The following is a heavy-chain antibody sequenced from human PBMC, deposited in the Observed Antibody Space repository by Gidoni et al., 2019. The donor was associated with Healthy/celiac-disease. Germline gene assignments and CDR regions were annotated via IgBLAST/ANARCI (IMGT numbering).Heavy chain of an antibody. V-gene: IGHV3-30-3*01. CDR1: GFTFSSYA. D-gene: IGHD4-17*01. Sequence: QVQLVESGGGVVQPGRSLRLSCAASGFTFSSYAMHWVRQAPGKGLEWVAVISYDGSNKYYADSVKGRFTISRDNSKNTLYLQMNSLRAEDTAVYYCAREGPDYGDFYFQHWGQGTLVTVSS. J-gene: IGHJ1*01. CDR2: ISYDGSNK. CDR3: AREGPDYGDFYFQH.